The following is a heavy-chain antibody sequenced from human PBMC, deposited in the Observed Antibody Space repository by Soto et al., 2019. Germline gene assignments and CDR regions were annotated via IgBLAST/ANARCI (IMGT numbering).Heavy chain of an antibody. D-gene: IGHD1-26*01. J-gene: IGHJ6*02. Sequence: QLQLQESGPGLVKPSDTLSLTCTVSGGSISSSSYYWGWIRQPPGKGLEWIGSIYYSGSTYYNPSLKSRVTISVDTSKNQFSLKLSSVTAADTAVYYCARHEGQGSLFMDVWGQGTTVTVSS. V-gene: IGHV4-39*01. CDR3: ARHEGQGSLFMDV. CDR1: GGSISSSSYY. CDR2: IYYSGST.